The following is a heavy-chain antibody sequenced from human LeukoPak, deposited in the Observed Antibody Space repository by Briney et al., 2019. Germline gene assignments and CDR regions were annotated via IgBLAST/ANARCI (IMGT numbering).Heavy chain of an antibody. CDR2: INIDGSST. D-gene: IGHD1-26*01. CDR1: GFIFSDQF. J-gene: IGHJ2*01. V-gene: IGHV3-74*01. Sequence: PGGSLRPSCEASGFIFSDQFMRWGRQAPGKGLVWVSRINIDGSSTTYADSVKGRFTISRDNAKNTLYLQMNSLRAEDTAVYYCARALRQQCVIVSNWYTYRWGRGTLVTVSS. CDR3: ARALRQQCVIVSNWYTYR.